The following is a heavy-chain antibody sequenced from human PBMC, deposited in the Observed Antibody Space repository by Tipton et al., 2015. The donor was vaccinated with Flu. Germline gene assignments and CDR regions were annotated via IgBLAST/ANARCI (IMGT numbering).Heavy chain of an antibody. CDR1: GFTFRNYD. CDR2: IDGGSDAGR. J-gene: IGHJ3*01. V-gene: IGHV3-23*01. Sequence: SLRLSCAATGFTFRNYDMSWVRQAPGKGLEWVSVIDGGSDAGRYYADSVRGRFTISRDNSKSTLYLQMDTLSAEDTAVYYCVKDFFQWDDAFDVWGQGTVVTVSS. CDR3: VKDFFQWDDAFDV. D-gene: IGHD1-26*01.